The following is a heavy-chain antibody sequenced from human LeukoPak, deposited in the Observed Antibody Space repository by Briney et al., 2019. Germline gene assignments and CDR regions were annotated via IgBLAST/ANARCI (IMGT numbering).Heavy chain of an antibody. V-gene: IGHV3-66*01. CDR2: IYRDGNT. Sequence: GGSLRLSCAASGFTVSNNYMGWVRQAPGKGLEWVSLIYRDGNTNYADSVKGRFAISRDKSKNTLSLQMNSLRAEDTAVYYCARESEPAGLAFDIWGQGTMVTVSP. D-gene: IGHD1-14*01. CDR1: GFTVSNNY. CDR3: ARESEPAGLAFDI. J-gene: IGHJ3*02.